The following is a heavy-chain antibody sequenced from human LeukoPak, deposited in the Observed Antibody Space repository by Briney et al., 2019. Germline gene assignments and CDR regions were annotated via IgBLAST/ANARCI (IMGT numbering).Heavy chain of an antibody. Sequence: ASVKVSCKASGYTFTGYYMHWVRQAPGQGLEWLGWINPNSGGTNYARKFQGRITMTRDTSITTAYMELSSLTSDDTAVYYCARLDITIIPYWGQGTLVTVSS. D-gene: IGHD3-22*01. V-gene: IGHV1-2*02. CDR2: INPNSGGT. J-gene: IGHJ4*02. CDR3: ARLDITIIPY. CDR1: GYTFTGYY.